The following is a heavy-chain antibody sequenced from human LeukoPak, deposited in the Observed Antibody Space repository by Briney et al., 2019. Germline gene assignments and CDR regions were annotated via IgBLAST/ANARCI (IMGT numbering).Heavy chain of an antibody. V-gene: IGHV4-4*07. D-gene: IGHD6-19*01. CDR1: GGSLNNYY. J-gene: IGHJ4*02. CDR3: TRGHGWTDY. CDR2: IEPSGTN. Sequence: PSETLSLTCTVSGGSLNNYYWTWIRQPAGKGLEWIGRIEPSGTNDHNPSLKSRVTMSINMSKNQFSLELISVTAADTAVYYCTRGHGWTDYWGQGTLVTVSS.